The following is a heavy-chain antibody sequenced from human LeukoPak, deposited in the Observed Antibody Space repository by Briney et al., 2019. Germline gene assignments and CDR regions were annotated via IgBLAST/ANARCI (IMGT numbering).Heavy chain of an antibody. CDR1: GFTFSAYA. J-gene: IGHJ4*02. Sequence: PGGSLRLSCAASGFTFSAYAMSWVRQAPGKGLEWVSAISGSGGRTYYADSVKGRFTISRDNSKDTLYLQMNSLRAEDTAVYYCAKRDSSGSYPYYFDSWGQGTLVTVSS. CDR3: AKRDSSGSYPYYFDS. D-gene: IGHD3-22*01. V-gene: IGHV3-23*01. CDR2: ISGSGGRT.